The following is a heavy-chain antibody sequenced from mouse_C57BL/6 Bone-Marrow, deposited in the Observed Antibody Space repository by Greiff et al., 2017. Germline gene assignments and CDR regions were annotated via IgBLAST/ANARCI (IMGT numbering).Heavy chain of an antibody. CDR2: IDPSDSYT. D-gene: IGHD1-1*01. V-gene: IGHV1-50*01. CDR1: GYTFTSYW. Sequence: VQLQQSGAELVKPGASVKLSCKASGYTFTSYWMQWVKQRPGQGLEWIGEIDPSDSYTNYNQKFKGKATLTVDTSSSTAYMQLSSLTSEDSAVDYGARWGYGNPWYFDVWGTGTTVTVSS. CDR3: ARWGYGNPWYFDV. J-gene: IGHJ1*03.